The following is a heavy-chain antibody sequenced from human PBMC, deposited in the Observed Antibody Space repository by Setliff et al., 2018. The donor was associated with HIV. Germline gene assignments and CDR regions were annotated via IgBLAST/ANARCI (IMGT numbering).Heavy chain of an antibody. CDR1: GFTLSNYY. D-gene: IGHD2-8*02. Sequence: PGASLTISCDASGFTLSNYYMTWVRQAPGKGLEWVANIKQEVKDTYYVDSVKGRFFISRDNAKNSVYLQMNSLRAEDPAVYHCFRTGGSPDEGGYMDVWGTGTTVTVSS. V-gene: IGHV3-7*03. CDR3: FRTGGSPDEGGYMDV. J-gene: IGHJ6*01. CDR2: IKQEVKDT.